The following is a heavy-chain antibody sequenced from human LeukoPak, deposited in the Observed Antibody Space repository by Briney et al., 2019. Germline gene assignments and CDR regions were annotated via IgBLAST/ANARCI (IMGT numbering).Heavy chain of an antibody. CDR2: ITSYNAYT. CDR1: TYTFTNYG. V-gene: IGHV1-18*01. CDR3: ASTPRFYDMDV. Sequence: ASVKVSCKASTYTFTNYGISWVRQAPGQGLEWMGWITSYNAYTNYAQKFQGRVTMTTDTSTRTAYMELRSLRSDDTAIYYCASTPRFYDMDVWGQGTTVPVSS. J-gene: IGHJ6*02.